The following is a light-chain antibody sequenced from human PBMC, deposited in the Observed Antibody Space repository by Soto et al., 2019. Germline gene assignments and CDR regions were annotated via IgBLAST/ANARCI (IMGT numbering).Light chain of an antibody. CDR2: DAS. Sequence: EIVLPQSPATLSLSPGERATLSCRASQTCSSHLAWYQQKPCQAPRLLIYDASKRATGIPSRFSGRGSGTDVTLTISSLEPEDFAVYYCQQRSNWPPVITFGQGTRLEIK. J-gene: IGKJ5*01. CDR3: QQRSNWPPVIT. CDR1: QTCSSH. V-gene: IGKV3-11*01.